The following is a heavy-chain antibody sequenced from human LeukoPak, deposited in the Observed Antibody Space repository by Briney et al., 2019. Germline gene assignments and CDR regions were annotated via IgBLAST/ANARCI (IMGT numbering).Heavy chain of an antibody. V-gene: IGHV3-23*01. Sequence: GGSLRLSCAASGFTFSSYAMSWVRQAPGKGLEWVSAISGSGGSTYYADSVKGRFTISRDNSKNTLYMQMNSLRVEDTAVYYCAKSLSFLLCYMDVWGKGTTVTVSS. CDR1: GFTFSSYA. CDR2: ISGSGGST. J-gene: IGHJ6*03. CDR3: AKSLSFLLCYMDV. D-gene: IGHD2-15*01.